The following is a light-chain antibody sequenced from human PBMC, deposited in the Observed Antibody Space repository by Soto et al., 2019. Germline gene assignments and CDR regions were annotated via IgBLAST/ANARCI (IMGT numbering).Light chain of an antibody. Sequence: QLVLTQPPSVSGAPGQRVTISCTGSSSNIGAGYDVHWYQQLPGTAPKLLIYGNSNRPSGVPDRFSGSKSGTSASLAITGLQAEDEADYYCQSYDSSLGGLVVFGGGTKVTVL. J-gene: IGLJ2*01. CDR1: SSNIGAGYD. V-gene: IGLV1-40*01. CDR2: GNS. CDR3: QSYDSSLGGLVV.